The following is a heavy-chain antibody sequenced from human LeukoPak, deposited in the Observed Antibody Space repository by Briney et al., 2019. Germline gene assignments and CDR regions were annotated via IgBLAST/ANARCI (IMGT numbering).Heavy chain of an antibody. CDR2: IYYSGST. J-gene: IGHJ3*02. Sequence: SETLSLTCTVSGGSISSYYWSWIRQPPGKGLEWIGYIYYSGSTNYNPSLKSRITISVDTSKNQFSLKLSSVTAADTAVYYCAGIVGPRHDAFDIWGQGTMVTVSS. CDR1: GGSISSYY. D-gene: IGHD1-26*01. CDR3: AGIVGPRHDAFDI. V-gene: IGHV4-59*01.